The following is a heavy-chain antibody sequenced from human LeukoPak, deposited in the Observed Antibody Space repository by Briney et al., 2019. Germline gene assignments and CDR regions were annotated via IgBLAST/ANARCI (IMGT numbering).Heavy chain of an antibody. D-gene: IGHD6-13*01. V-gene: IGHV5-51*01. CDR2: IYPGDSHT. CDR3: AGAAVGTQSPMVGDWFDP. Sequence: GESLKISCKASGYSFTNCWIGWVRQMPGKGLEWMGIIYPGDSHTRYSPSFQGQVIISVDKSISTAYLQWNSLKASDSAVYYCAGAAVGTQSPMVGDWFDPWGQGTLVTVSS. J-gene: IGHJ5*02. CDR1: GYSFTNCW.